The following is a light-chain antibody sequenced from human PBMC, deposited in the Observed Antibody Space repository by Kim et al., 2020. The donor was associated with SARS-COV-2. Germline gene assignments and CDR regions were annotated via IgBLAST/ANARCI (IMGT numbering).Light chain of an antibody. CDR3: QAWDSGVV. CDR1: KLGDKY. CDR2: QDS. Sequence: SYELTQPPSVSVSPGQTASITCSGDKLGDKYACWYQQKPGQSPVLVIYQDSKRPSGIPERFPGSNSGNTATLTISGTQAMDEADYYCQAWDSGVVFGGGTQLTVL. V-gene: IGLV3-1*01. J-gene: IGLJ2*01.